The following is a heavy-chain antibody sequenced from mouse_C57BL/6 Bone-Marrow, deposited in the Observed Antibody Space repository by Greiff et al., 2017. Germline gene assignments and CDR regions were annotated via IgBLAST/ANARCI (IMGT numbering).Heavy chain of an antibody. CDR3: ARGNHRYFDV. CDR1: GYTFTSYW. Sequence: VQLQQPGAELVRPGSSVKLSCKASGYTFTSYWMDWVKQRPGQGLEWIGNIYPSDSETHYNQKFKDKATLTVDKSSSTAYMQLSSLTSEDSAVYYCARGNHRYFDVWGTGTTVTVSS. D-gene: IGHD2-1*01. J-gene: IGHJ1*03. CDR2: IYPSDSET. V-gene: IGHV1-61*01.